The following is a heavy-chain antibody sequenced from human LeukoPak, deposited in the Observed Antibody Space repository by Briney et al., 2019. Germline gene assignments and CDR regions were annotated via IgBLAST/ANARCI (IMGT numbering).Heavy chain of an antibody. CDR1: GYTFTSYY. Sequence: GASVKVSCKPSGYTFTSYYMHWVRQAPGQGLEWMGIINPSGGSTSYAQKFQGRVTMTRDTSTSTVYMELSSLRSEDTAVYYCARDLLQLWSLGYWGQGTLVTVSS. J-gene: IGHJ4*02. CDR3: ARDLLQLWSLGY. D-gene: IGHD5-18*01. V-gene: IGHV1-46*01. CDR2: INPSGGST.